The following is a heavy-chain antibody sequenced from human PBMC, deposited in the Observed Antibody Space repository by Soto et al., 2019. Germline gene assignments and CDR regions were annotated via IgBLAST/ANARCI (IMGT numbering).Heavy chain of an antibody. V-gene: IGHV4-31*03. J-gene: IGHJ5*02. D-gene: IGHD2-2*01. CDR2: IYYSGST. CDR3: ARARWCSSNSGYSRIDP. CDR1: GGSISSGGYY. Sequence: QVQLQESGPGLVKPSQTLSLTCTVSGGSISSGGYYWNWIRQHPGKGLEWIGYIYYSGSTYYNPSLKSRVTMSVDTSKNQFSLKLSSVTAADTAVYYCARARWCSSNSGYSRIDPWGQGTLVTVSS.